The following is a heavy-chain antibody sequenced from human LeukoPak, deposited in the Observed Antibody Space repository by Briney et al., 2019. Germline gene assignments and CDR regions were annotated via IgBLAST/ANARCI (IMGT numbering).Heavy chain of an antibody. V-gene: IGHV4-61*02. D-gene: IGHD3-16*01. CDR1: GGSISSNSYY. CDR3: ARKGDRRTFDY. J-gene: IGHJ4*02. CDR2: ISSSGST. Sequence: SETLSLTCTVSGGSISSNSYYWSWIRHPAGKGLEWIGRISSSGSTNHNPSLKSRVTISVDTSKSQFSLQLNSVTPEDTAVYYCARKGDRRTFDYWGQGTLVTVSS.